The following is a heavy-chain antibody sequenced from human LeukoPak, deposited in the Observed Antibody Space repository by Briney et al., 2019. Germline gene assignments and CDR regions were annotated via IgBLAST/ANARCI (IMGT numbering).Heavy chain of an antibody. J-gene: IGHJ4*02. CDR3: ARQVAAVGYYFDY. V-gene: IGHV4-61*09. Sequence: PSQTLSLTCTVSDGSISSENYYWSWIRQPPGKGLEWIGHIHYSGSTNHNPSLKSRVTTSVDTSKNQFSLKLSSVTAADTAVYYCARQVAAVGYYFDYWGQGTLVTVSS. CDR1: DGSISSENYY. CDR2: IHYSGST. D-gene: IGHD6-13*01.